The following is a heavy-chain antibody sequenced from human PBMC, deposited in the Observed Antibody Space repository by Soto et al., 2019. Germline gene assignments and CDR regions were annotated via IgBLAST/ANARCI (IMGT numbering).Heavy chain of an antibody. J-gene: IGHJ2*01. V-gene: IGHV4-59*01. CDR2: IYYSGRT. CDR1: GGSINTYY. CDR3: ARDGYNYWYIDL. D-gene: IGHD5-12*01. Sequence: QVQLQESGPGLVKPSETLSLTCAVSGGSINTYYWSWIRQPPGKGLEWIGYIYYSGRTNYNPSLKSRVTISVDTSKNQFSLKLSSVIAADTAVYYCARDGYNYWYIDLWGRGTLVTVSS.